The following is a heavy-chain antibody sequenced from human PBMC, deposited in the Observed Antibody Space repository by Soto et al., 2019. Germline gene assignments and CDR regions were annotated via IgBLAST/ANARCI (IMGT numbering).Heavy chain of an antibody. CDR3: AKGWQQLVPNNWFDP. J-gene: IGHJ5*02. D-gene: IGHD6-13*01. Sequence: VGSLRLSCAASGFTFSSYAMSWVRQAPGKGLEWVSAISGSGGSTYYADSVKGRFTISRDNSKNTLYLQMNSLRAEDTAVYYCAKGWQQLVPNNWFDPWGQGTLVTVSS. CDR2: ISGSGGST. V-gene: IGHV3-23*01. CDR1: GFTFSSYA.